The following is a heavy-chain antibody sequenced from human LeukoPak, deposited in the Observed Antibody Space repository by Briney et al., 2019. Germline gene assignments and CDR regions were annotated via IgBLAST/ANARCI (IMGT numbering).Heavy chain of an antibody. D-gene: IGHD6-6*01. J-gene: IGHJ4*02. CDR3: ARDGSSWGSDY. Sequence: SETLSLTCAVYGGSFSGYYWSWIRQPPGKGLEWIGEINHSGSTNYNPSLKSRVTISVDTSKNQFSLKLSSVTAADTAVYYCARDGSSWGSDYWGQGTLVTVSS. V-gene: IGHV4-34*01. CDR1: GGSFSGYY. CDR2: INHSGST.